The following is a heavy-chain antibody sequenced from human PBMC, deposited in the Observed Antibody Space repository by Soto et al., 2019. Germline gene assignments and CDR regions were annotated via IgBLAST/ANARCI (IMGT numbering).Heavy chain of an antibody. J-gene: IGHJ4*02. CDR2: ISAYNGNT. D-gene: IGHD2-15*01. V-gene: IGHV1-18*01. Sequence: ASVKVSCKASGYTFTSYGISWVRQAPGQGLEWMGWISAYNGNTNYAQKLQGRVTMTTDTSTSTAYMELRSLRSDDTAVYYCARENCSGGSCYYFDYWGQGTLVTVLL. CDR3: ARENCSGGSCYYFDY. CDR1: GYTFTSYG.